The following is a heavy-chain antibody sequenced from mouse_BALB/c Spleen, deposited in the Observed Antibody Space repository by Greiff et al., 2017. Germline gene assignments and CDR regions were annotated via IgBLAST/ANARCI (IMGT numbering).Heavy chain of an antibody. Sequence: EVQLQQSGPELMKPGASVKISCKASGYSFTSYYMHWVKQSHGKSLEWIGYIDPFNGGTSYNHKFKGKATLTVDKSSSTAYMHLSSLTSEDSAVYYCAPLYYGSTWFAYWGQGTLVTVSA. J-gene: IGHJ3*01. CDR2: IDPFNGGT. CDR3: APLYYGSTWFAY. V-gene: IGHV1S135*01. CDR1: GYSFTSYY. D-gene: IGHD1-1*01.